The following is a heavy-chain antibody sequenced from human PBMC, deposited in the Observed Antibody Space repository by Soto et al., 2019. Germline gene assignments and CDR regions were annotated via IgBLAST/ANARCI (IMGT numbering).Heavy chain of an antibody. V-gene: IGHV1-18*01. CDR1: GYTFTSYG. Sequence: ASVKLSCKASGYTFTSYGISWVRQAPGQGLEWMGWISAYNGNTNYAQKLQGRVTMTTDTSTSTAYMELRSLRSDDTAVYYCAREHVVTAIDYYYYGMDVWGQGTTVTVSS. CDR2: ISAYNGNT. CDR3: AREHVVTAIDYYYYGMDV. D-gene: IGHD2-21*02. J-gene: IGHJ6*02.